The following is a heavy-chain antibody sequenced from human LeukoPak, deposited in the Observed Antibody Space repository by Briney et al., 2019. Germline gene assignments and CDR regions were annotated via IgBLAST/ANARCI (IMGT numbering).Heavy chain of an antibody. V-gene: IGHV1-3*03. CDR3: ARSRGIADELDY. J-gene: IGHJ4*02. Sequence: ASVNVSCKASGYTFTRYVMHWVRQAAGQKVECMGWINAGNGNTKYSQEYQGRVTITRDTSASTAYMERSSPRSEDMAVYYCARSRGIADELDYWGQGTLVTVSS. CDR1: GYTFTRYV. CDR2: INAGNGNT. D-gene: IGHD6-13*01.